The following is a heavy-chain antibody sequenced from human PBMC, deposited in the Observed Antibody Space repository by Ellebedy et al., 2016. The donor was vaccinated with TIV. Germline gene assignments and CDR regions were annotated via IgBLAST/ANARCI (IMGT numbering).Heavy chain of an antibody. CDR1: GFTFSSYA. V-gene: IGHV3-30-3*01. J-gene: IGHJ4*02. CDR2: TSYDGSST. Sequence: GESLKISCAASGFTFSSYAMHWVRQAPGKGLEWVAVTSYDGSSTYYADSVQGRFTISRDNSKNTLYLQMNSLIPEDKALYYCARGTEQEKLLCSCDYWGQGILVTVSS. CDR3: ARGTEQEKLLCSCDY. D-gene: IGHD2-2*01.